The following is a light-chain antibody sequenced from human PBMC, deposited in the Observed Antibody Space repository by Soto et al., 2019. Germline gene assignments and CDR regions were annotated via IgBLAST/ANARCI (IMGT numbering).Light chain of an antibody. J-gene: IGLJ2*01. CDR1: SSDVGVYNY. CDR3: SSYTSSRTLI. V-gene: IGLV2-14*01. CDR2: EVS. Sequence: QSVLTQPASVSGSPGQSITISCTGTSSDVGVYNYVSWYQQHPGKAPKLMIYEVSNRPSGVSNRFSGSKSGNTASLSISGLQAEDEADYYCSSYTSSRTLIFGGGTKVTVL.